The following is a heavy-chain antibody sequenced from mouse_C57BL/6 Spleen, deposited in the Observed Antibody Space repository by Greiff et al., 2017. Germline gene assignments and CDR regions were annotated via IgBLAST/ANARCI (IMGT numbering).Heavy chain of an antibody. Sequence: VQLQQSGAELVRPGTSVKVSCKASGYAFTNYLIEWVKQRPGQGLEWIGVINPGSGGTNYNEKIKGKATLTADKSSSTAYMQLSSLTSEDSAVYFCARGECYGSSPYYYAMDYWGQGTSVTVSS. CDR2: INPGSGGT. CDR1: GYAFTNYL. V-gene: IGHV1-54*01. CDR3: ARGECYGSSPYYYAMDY. D-gene: IGHD1-1*01. J-gene: IGHJ4*01.